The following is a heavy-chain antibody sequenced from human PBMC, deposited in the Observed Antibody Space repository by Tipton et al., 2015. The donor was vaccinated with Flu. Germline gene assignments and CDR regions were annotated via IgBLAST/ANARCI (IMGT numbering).Heavy chain of an antibody. Sequence: TLSLTCTVSGGSISSGSYYWSWIRQPAGKGLEWIGRIYTSGSTNYNPSLKSRVTISVDTSKNQFSLKLSSVTVADTAVYYCARDATMVRGPYYYYGMDVWGQGTTVTVSS. J-gene: IGHJ6*02. V-gene: IGHV4-61*02. CDR2: IYTSGST. CDR1: GGSISSGSYY. D-gene: IGHD3-10*01. CDR3: ARDATMVRGPYYYYGMDV.